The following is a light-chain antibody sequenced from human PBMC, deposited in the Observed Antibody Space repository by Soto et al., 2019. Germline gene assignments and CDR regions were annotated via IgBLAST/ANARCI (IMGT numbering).Light chain of an antibody. CDR3: QTWETVVV. J-gene: IGLJ2*01. CDR2: LNGDGSH. Sequence: QSVLTQSPSASASLGASVKLTCTLSSGHSAYGIAWNQQKPDKGPRYLMKLNGDGSHNKGEGIPDHFSGSSSGAERYLTISSLQSDDEAYYYCQTWETVVVFGGGTKPTV. CDR1: SGHSAYG. V-gene: IGLV4-69*01.